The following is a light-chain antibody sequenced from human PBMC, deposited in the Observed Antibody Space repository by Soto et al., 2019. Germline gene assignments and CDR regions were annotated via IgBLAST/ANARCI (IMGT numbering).Light chain of an antibody. CDR3: QQRSNWPMYT. Sequence: EIVLTQSPATLSLSPGERATLSCRASQSVSSYFAWYQQKPGQAPRLLIYDASNRATGIPARFSGSGSGTDFTLTSSSLEPEDFAVYDCQQRSNWPMYTFGQGTKLEIK. CDR2: DAS. CDR1: QSVSSY. J-gene: IGKJ2*01. V-gene: IGKV3-11*01.